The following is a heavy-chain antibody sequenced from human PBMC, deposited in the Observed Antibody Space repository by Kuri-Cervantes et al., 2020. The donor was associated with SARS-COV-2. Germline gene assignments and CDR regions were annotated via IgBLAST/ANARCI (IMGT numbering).Heavy chain of an antibody. J-gene: IGHJ5*02. CDR3: ARTPQPYGSGSYYNAWFDP. CDR1: GGSFSGYY. CDR2: IYHSGST. D-gene: IGHD3-10*01. V-gene: IGHV4-34*01. Sequence: SETLSLTCAVYGGSFSGYYWSWIRQPPGKGLEWIGYIYHSGSTYYNPSLKSRVTISVDRSKNQFSLKLSSVTAADTAVYYCARTPQPYGSGSYYNAWFDPWGQGTLVTVSS.